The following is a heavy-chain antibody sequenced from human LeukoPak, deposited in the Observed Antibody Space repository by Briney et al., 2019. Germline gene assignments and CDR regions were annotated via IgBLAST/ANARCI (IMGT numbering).Heavy chain of an antibody. V-gene: IGHV3-9*01. D-gene: IGHD1-26*01. CDR1: GFTFDDYA. CDR3: AAGSYDAFDI. Sequence: SLLLSCAASGFTFDDYAMHWVRRAPGKGLEWVSGISWNSGSIGYADSVKGRFTISRDNSKNTLYLQMNSLRAEDTAVYYCAAGSYDAFDIWGQGTMVTVSS. CDR2: ISWNSGSI. J-gene: IGHJ3*02.